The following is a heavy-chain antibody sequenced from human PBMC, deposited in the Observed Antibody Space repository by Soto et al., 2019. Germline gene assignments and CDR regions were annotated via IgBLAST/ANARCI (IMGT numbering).Heavy chain of an antibody. D-gene: IGHD3-3*01. CDR2: IWYDGSNK. CDR1: GVTCSRYG. Sequence: GGFLRLCWGAAGVTCSRYGMHCVRQARGKGLEWVAVIWYDGSNKYYADSVKGRFTISRDTSKNTLYLQVVCLRAEDTAVYYCSTWGVVSTPGFIDYGGQGALVTVSS. J-gene: IGHJ4*02. CDR3: STWGVVSTPGFIDY. V-gene: IGHV3-33*08.